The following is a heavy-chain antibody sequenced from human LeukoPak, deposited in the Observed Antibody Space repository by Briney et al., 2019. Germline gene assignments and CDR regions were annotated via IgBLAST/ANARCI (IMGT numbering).Heavy chain of an antibody. V-gene: IGHV4-59*12. CDR2: IYHSGST. CDR1: GGSISSYY. CDR3: ARLIPIAVAAHFDY. Sequence: SETLSLTCTVSGGSISSYYWSWIRQPPGKGLEWIEEIYHSGSTNYNPSLKSRVTISVDKSKNQFSLKLSSVTAADTAVYYCARLIPIAVAAHFDYWGQGTLVTVSS. D-gene: IGHD6-19*01. J-gene: IGHJ4*02.